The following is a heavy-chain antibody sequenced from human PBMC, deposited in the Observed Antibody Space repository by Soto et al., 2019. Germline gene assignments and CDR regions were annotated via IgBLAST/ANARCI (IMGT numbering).Heavy chain of an antibody. J-gene: IGHJ5*02. Sequence: QVQLVESGGGVVQPGRSLRLSCAASGFTFSRYAMHWFRQAPGKGLEWVAVIANDVSTEYYADSVKGRFSISRDNSKNTEYLHMSSLRPEHTAIYYCAKLSGQHCCAWAQGSLVTVSS. V-gene: IGHV3-30-3*01. CDR1: GFTFSRYA. CDR3: AKLSGQHCCA. D-gene: IGHD2-15*01. CDR2: IANDVSTE.